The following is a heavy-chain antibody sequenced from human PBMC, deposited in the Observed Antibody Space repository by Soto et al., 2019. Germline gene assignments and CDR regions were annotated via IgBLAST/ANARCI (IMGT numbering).Heavy chain of an antibody. D-gene: IGHD5-18*01. J-gene: IGHJ4*02. CDR3: ARDSSKYTYGSFYFDY. V-gene: IGHV3-48*02. CDR2: ISYSSATI. Sequence: GSLSLSCAASGFTFSNYGINWVRQAPGRGLEWISFISYSSATIHYADSVRGRFTISRDNANNSLYLEMSSLRDEDTAVYFCARDSSKYTYGSFYFDYWGQGTLVTVSS. CDR1: GFTFSNYG.